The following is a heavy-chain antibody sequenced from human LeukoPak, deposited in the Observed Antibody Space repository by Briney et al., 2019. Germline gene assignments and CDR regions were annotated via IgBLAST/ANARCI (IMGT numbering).Heavy chain of an antibody. CDR1: GFTFSSYG. Sequence: GGSLRLSCAASGFTFSSYGMHWVRQAPGKGLEWVALISYDGSHKYYADSVKGRFTISRDNSRNTLYLQMNSLRAEDTAVYYCAKDYLSMTTATPLDYWGQGTLVTVSS. V-gene: IGHV3-30*18. D-gene: IGHD4-17*01. J-gene: IGHJ4*02. CDR2: ISYDGSHK. CDR3: AKDYLSMTTATPLDY.